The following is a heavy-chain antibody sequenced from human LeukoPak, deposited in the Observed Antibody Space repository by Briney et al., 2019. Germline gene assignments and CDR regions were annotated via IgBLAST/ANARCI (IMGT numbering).Heavy chain of an antibody. CDR1: GVSISSFF. V-gene: IGHV4-4*07. CDR3: ARDLRGDGGHFDY. CDR2: IYTSGGT. Sequence: KPSETLSLTCTVSGVSISSFFWSWGRQPAGKGLEWIGRIYTSGGTNYNPSLKSRVTVSVDTSKNHFSLKLSSVTATDTAVYYCARDLRGDGGHFDYWGQGTLVTVSS. D-gene: IGHD4-23*01. J-gene: IGHJ4*02.